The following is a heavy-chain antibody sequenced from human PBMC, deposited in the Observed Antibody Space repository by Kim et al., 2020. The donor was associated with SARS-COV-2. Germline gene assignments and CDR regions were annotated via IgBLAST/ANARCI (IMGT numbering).Heavy chain of an antibody. CDR3: ARDPDPYGSGSLDY. Sequence: GGSLRLSCAASGFTFSSYAMHWVRQAPGKGLEWVAVISYDGSNKYYADSVKGRFTISRDNSKNTLYLQMNSLRAEDTAVYYCARDPDPYGSGSLDYWGQGTLVTVSS. V-gene: IGHV3-30*04. CDR2: ISYDGSNK. CDR1: GFTFSSYA. J-gene: IGHJ4*02. D-gene: IGHD3-10*01.